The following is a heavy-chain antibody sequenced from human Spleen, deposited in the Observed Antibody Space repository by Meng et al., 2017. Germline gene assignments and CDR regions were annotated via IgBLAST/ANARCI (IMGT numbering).Heavy chain of an antibody. CDR2: ITWDGGST. CDR1: GFAFDDCT. J-gene: IGHJ6*02. Sequence: GESLKISCAASGFAFDDCTMHWVRQAPGKGLEWVSLITWDGGSTFYADSVKGRFTISRDNSKNSLYLQMNNLRTDDTALYYCVKASGSGYSYGYYYYYFGLDVWGQGTTVTVSS. V-gene: IGHV3-43*01. D-gene: IGHD5-18*01. CDR3: VKASGSGYSYGYYYYYFGLDV.